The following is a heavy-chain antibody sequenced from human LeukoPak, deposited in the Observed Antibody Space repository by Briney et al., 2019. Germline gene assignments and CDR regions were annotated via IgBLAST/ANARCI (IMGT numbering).Heavy chain of an antibody. D-gene: IGHD3-3*01. V-gene: IGHV4-59*01. J-gene: IGHJ4*02. CDR1: GGSISSYY. CDR3: ARPNYDFSSGYYDY. CDR2: IYYSGST. Sequence: PSETLSLTCTVSGGSISSYYWSWIRQPPGKGLEWIGYIYYSGSTNYNPSLKSRVTISVDTSKNQFSLKLSSVTAADTAVYYCARPNYDFSSGYYDYWGQRTLVSVSS.